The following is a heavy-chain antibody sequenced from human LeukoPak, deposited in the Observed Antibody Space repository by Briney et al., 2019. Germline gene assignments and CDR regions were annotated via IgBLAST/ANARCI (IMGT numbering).Heavy chain of an antibody. D-gene: IGHD6-19*01. CDR1: GFTFSNSA. CDR3: AKVFGSGWYFEGPDP. Sequence: GGSLRLSCAASGFTFSNSAMSWVRQAPGEWLEWVSALSGRGGRTYYADSVEGRFTISRDNSKNALYRQRNSLRAVYTSVYYCAKVFGSGWYFEGPDPWGQGTLVTVSS. V-gene: IGHV3-23*01. J-gene: IGHJ5*02. CDR2: LSGRGGRT.